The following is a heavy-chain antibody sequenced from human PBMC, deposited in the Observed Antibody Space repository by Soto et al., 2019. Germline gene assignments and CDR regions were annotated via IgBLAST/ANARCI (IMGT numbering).Heavy chain of an antibody. Sequence: QVQLVESGGGVVQPGRSLRLSCAASGFIFSSYSMPWVRQAPGKGLEWVAMISNDGSNKDYVDSVKGRFTISRDNSNNTLSLQMNSLRAEDTAVYYCARYQFLAAFDIWGQGTMVTVSS. D-gene: IGHD2-2*01. V-gene: IGHV3-30-3*01. J-gene: IGHJ3*02. CDR2: ISNDGSNK. CDR3: ARYQFLAAFDI. CDR1: GFIFSSYS.